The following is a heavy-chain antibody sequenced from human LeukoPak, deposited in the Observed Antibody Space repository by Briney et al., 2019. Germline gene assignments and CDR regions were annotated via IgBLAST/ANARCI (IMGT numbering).Heavy chain of an antibody. D-gene: IGHD3-22*01. CDR2: IDSGGSGT. V-gene: IGHV3-74*01. CDR1: GYTFSSFW. J-gene: IGHJ1*01. Sequence: PGGSLRLSCAASGYTFSSFWIHWVRQAPGKGLEWVARIDSGGSGTRYADSVKGRFTISRDNAKNTLYLQMNSLRAEDTAVYYCARVLSADSPGFQHWGQGTLVTVSS. CDR3: ARVLSADSPGFQH.